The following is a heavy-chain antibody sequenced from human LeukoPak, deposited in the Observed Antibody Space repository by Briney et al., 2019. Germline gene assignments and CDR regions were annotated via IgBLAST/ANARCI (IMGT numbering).Heavy chain of an antibody. CDR3: ARDSPELLWFGELSY. J-gene: IGHJ4*02. Sequence: ASVKASCKASGYTFTSYGISWVRQAPGQGLEWMGWISAYNGNTNYAQKLQGRVTMTTDTSTSTAYMELRSLRSDDTAVYYCARDSPELLWFGELSYWGQGTLVTVSS. D-gene: IGHD3-10*01. V-gene: IGHV1-18*01. CDR1: GYTFTSYG. CDR2: ISAYNGNT.